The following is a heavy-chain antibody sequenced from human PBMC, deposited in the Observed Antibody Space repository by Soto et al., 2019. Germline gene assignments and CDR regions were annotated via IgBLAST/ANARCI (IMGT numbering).Heavy chain of an antibody. Sequence: SETLSLTCAFYGGSFSGYYWSLIRQPPGKGLEWIGEINHSGSTNYNPSLKSRVTISVDTSKNQFSLKLSSVTAADTAVYYCARAPWRYCSGGSCYSFDYWGQGTLVTVSS. CDR2: INHSGST. CDR1: GGSFSGYY. V-gene: IGHV4-34*01. CDR3: ARAPWRYCSGGSCYSFDY. J-gene: IGHJ4*02. D-gene: IGHD2-15*01.